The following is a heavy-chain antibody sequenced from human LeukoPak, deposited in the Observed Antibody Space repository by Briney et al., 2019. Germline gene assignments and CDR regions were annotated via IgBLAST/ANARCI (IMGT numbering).Heavy chain of an antibody. Sequence: TGGSLRLSCAASGFTFSSYAMSWVRQAPGKGLDWVSAMSGSGDSTYYADSVKGRFTISRDNSKNTLYLQMNSLRAEDTAVYYCAKHIRSSGWYDRADYWGQGTLVTVSS. CDR1: GFTFSSYA. CDR3: AKHIRSSGWYDRADY. V-gene: IGHV3-23*01. J-gene: IGHJ4*02. CDR2: MSGSGDST. D-gene: IGHD6-19*01.